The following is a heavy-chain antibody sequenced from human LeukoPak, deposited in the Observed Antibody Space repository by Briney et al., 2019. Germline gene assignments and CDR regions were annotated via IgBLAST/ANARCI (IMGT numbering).Heavy chain of an antibody. CDR3: AKMVREFYTISYYFDY. CDR2: ISGSGAGT. D-gene: IGHD2-8*01. CDR1: GCTFNSYA. J-gene: IGHJ4*02. V-gene: IGHV3-23*01. Sequence: SGGSLRLSCAASGCTFNSYAMNWVRQAPGKGLEWVSGISGSGAGTYYADSVKGRFTISRDNSKNTLYLQMNSLRAEDTAVYYCAKMVREFYTISYYFDYWGQGTLVTVSS.